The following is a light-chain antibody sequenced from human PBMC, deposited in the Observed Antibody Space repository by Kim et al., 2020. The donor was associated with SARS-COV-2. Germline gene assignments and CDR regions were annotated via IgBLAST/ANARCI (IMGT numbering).Light chain of an antibody. CDR2: ATS. CDR3: QHCQTTPLT. CDR1: QSVSTAY. V-gene: IGKV3-20*01. Sequence: SPGKRATLSCRASQSVSTAYLVWYQQKVGQAPRLLLYATSSRATGVPDRFSGSGSETEFSLTISGLEPDDFSVYYCQHCQTTPLTFGGGTKVDIK. J-gene: IGKJ4*01.